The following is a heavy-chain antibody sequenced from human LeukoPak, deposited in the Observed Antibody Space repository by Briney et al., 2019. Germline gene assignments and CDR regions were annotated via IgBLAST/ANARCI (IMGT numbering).Heavy chain of an antibody. CDR2: INSGSTYT. CDR1: GFTFSSYM. V-gene: IGHV3-21*04. D-gene: IGHD5-12*01. Sequence: PGGSLRLSCAASGFTFSSYMMNWVRQAPGKGLEWVSSINSGSTYTYYTESVKGRFTVSRDNAKNSLYLQMNSLRAEDTALYYCAKDNGVRGEQWLHLDYWGQGSLVTVSS. CDR3: AKDNGVRGEQWLHLDY. J-gene: IGHJ4*02.